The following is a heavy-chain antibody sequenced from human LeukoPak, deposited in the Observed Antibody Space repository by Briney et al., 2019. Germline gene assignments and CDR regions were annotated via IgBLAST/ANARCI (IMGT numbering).Heavy chain of an antibody. J-gene: IGHJ1*01. CDR3: AGTYYYDSSGFYPEFFQH. V-gene: IGHV3-20*04. CDR2: ITWNGGYT. CDR1: GFTFSNYW. Sequence: GGSLRLSCAASGFTFSNYWMSWVRQAPGKGLEWVSGITWNGGYTGYADSVKGRFTISRDNAKNSLYLQMNSLRAEDTALYYCAGTYYYDSSGFYPEFFQHWGQGTLVIISS. D-gene: IGHD3-22*01.